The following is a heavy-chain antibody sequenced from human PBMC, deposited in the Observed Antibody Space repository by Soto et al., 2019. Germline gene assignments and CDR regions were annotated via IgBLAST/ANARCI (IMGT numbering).Heavy chain of an antibody. CDR2: IIPMFGTS. V-gene: IGHV1-69*01. D-gene: IGHD2-2*02. CDR1: GGTFSGYA. CDR3: ARGSCSSTSCYKEYYFDL. Sequence: QVQLVQSGAEVKKPGSSVKVSCKASGGTFSGYAISRVRQAPGQGLEWMGEIIPMFGTSNYAQKFQGRVTITADESTSTAYMELSSLRSEDTAVYYCARGSCSSTSCYKEYYFDLWGQGTLVTVSS. J-gene: IGHJ4*02.